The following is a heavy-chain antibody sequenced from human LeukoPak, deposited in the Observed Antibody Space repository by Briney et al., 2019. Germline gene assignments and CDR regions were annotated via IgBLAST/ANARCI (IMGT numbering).Heavy chain of an antibody. CDR3: ARGKEYYDILTGYYYYYYYYMDV. V-gene: IGHV4-34*01. CDR2: INHSRST. J-gene: IGHJ6*03. Sequence: SETLSLTCAVYGGSFSGYYWSWIRQPPGKGLEWIGEINHSRSTNYNPSLKSRVTISVDTSKNQFSLKLSSVTAADTAVYYCARGKEYYDILTGYYYYYYYYMDVWGKGTTVTVSS. CDR1: GGSFSGYY. D-gene: IGHD3-9*01.